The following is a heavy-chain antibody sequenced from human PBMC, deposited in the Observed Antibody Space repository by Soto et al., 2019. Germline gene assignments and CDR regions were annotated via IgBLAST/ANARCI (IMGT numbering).Heavy chain of an antibody. D-gene: IGHD1-1*01. CDR2: FDPEDGET. V-gene: IGHV1-24*01. J-gene: IGHJ4*02. Sequence: QVQLVQPGAEVKKPGASVKVSCKVSGHTLSELSMHWVRQAPGKGLEWMGGFDPEDGETISAQKFQGRVTMTEDTSTDSIYMELSSLRSEDTAVYYCAAGGTRWLHSPVDYWGQGTLVTISS. CDR1: GHTLSELS. CDR3: AAGGTRWLHSPVDY.